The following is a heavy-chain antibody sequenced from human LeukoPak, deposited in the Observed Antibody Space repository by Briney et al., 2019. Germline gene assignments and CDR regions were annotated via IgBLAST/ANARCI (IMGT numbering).Heavy chain of an antibody. CDR2: IYYSGST. D-gene: IGHD2-15*01. CDR1: GGSISSSSYY. V-gene: IGHV4-39*07. J-gene: IGHJ4*02. CDR3: ARDFGPPKGRFKVAATLQFDY. Sequence: PSETLSLTCAVSGGSISSSSYYWGWIRQPPGKGLEWIGSIYYSGSTYYNPSLKSRVTISVDTSKNQFSLKLSSVTAADTAVYYCARDFGPPKGRFKVAATLQFDYWGQGTLVTVSS.